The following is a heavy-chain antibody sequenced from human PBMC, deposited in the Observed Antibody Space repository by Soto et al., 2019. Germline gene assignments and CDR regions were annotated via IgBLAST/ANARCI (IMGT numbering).Heavy chain of an antibody. CDR3: VRRWGYSYDH. D-gene: IGHD5-12*01. CDR1: GYTFTSYD. J-gene: IGHJ4*02. CDR2: MNPNTGNT. V-gene: IGHV1-8*01. Sequence: QVQLVQSGAEVKKPGASVKVSCKSSGYTFTSYDINWVRQATGQGLEWMGWMNPNTGNTGYAQKFQGRVTVTRNTAITTAYMELSSLRSEDTAVYYCVRRWGYSYDHWGQGTLVTVSS.